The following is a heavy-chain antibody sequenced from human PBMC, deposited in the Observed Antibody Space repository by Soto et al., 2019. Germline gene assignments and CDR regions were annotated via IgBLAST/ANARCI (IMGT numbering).Heavy chain of an antibody. Sequence: QLQLQESGPGLVKPSETLSLTCTVSGGSISSSSYYWGWIRQPPGKGLEWIGSIYYSGSTYYNPSLKSRVTISVDTSKNQFSLKLSSVTAADTAVYYCARVVPAAIFVYWGQGTLVTVSS. D-gene: IGHD2-2*01. J-gene: IGHJ4*02. V-gene: IGHV4-39*01. CDR2: IYYSGST. CDR3: ARVVPAAIFVY. CDR1: GGSISSSSYY.